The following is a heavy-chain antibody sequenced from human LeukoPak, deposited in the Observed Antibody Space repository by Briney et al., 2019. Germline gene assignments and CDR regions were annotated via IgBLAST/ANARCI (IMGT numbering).Heavy chain of an antibody. CDR2: IYSRGNT. CDR3: AGYREYWDWHFDL. V-gene: IGHV4-39*07. Sequence: SETLSLTCSVSGVSISSGSNSWGWIRQPPGKTLEWIGRIYSRGNTYYNPSLKSRVIILIDTAKNPFSLNLSSVTAADTAVYYCAGYREYWDWHFDLWGRGAPVTVSP. J-gene: IGHJ2*01. D-gene: IGHD2-8*02. CDR1: GVSISSGSNS.